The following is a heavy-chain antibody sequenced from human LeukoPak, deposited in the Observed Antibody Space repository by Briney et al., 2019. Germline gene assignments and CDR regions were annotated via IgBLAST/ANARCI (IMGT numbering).Heavy chain of an antibody. Sequence: ASVLVSCKTSGYTFTANYIHWVRQAPGQGLEWMGWINPNSGGTNYAQTFQGRVTMTSETSISTAYMDLSSLRFDDTAIYYCARGVSGTYYFFDYWGQGTLGTVSS. CDR3: ARGVSGTYYFFDY. CDR2: INPNSGGT. V-gene: IGHV1-2*02. CDR1: GYTFTANY. J-gene: IGHJ4*02. D-gene: IGHD6-25*01.